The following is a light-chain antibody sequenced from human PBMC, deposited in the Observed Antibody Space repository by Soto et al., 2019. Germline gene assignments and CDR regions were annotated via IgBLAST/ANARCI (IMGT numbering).Light chain of an antibody. CDR1: SSDIGGYKY. CDR2: DVS. Sequence: QSVLTQPASVSGSPGQSITISCTGTSSDIGGYKYVSWYQQHPGKAPKLMIYDVSNRPSGVSNRFSGSKSGYTASLTISGLQAEDEADYYCNSYTTRGTVVFGGGTKVTVL. V-gene: IGLV2-14*01. CDR3: NSYTTRGTVV. J-gene: IGLJ2*01.